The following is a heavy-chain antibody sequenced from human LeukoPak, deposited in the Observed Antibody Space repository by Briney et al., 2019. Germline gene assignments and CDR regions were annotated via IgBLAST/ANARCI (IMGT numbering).Heavy chain of an antibody. CDR1: GFTFSSYA. Sequence: GGSLRLSCAASGFTFSSYAMSWVRQAPGKGLEWVSAISGSGGSTYYADSVKGRFTISRDNSKNTLYLQMNSLRAEDTAVYYCARVEYDFLRYFDYWGQGTLVTVSS. CDR3: ARVEYDFLRYFDY. J-gene: IGHJ4*02. D-gene: IGHD3-3*01. V-gene: IGHV3-23*01. CDR2: ISGSGGST.